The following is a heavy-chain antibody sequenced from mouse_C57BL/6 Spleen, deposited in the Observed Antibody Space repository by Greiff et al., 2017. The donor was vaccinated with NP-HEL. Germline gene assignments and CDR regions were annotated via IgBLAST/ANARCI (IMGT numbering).Heavy chain of an antibody. Sequence: DVKLVESGGDLVKPGGSLKLSCAASGFTFSSYGMSWVRQTPDKRLEWVATISSGGSYTYYPDSVKGRFTISRDNAKNTLYLQMSSLKSEDTAMYYCARHPGDYWGQGTTLTVSS. V-gene: IGHV5-6*02. CDR2: ISSGGSYT. CDR3: ARHPGDY. CDR1: GFTFSSYG. J-gene: IGHJ2*01.